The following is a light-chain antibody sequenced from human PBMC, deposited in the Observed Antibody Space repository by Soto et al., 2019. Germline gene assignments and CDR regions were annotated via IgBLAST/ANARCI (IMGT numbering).Light chain of an antibody. J-gene: IGKJ1*01. Sequence: EIVMTQSPATLSVSPGERATLSCRASQSVSSNLAWYQQKPGQAPRLLISGASTRATGIPARFSGSGSGTDFTLTISSLQSEDFAVYYCHQYNNWPMTFGQGTKVEIK. CDR3: HQYNNWPMT. CDR1: QSVSSN. CDR2: GAS. V-gene: IGKV3-15*01.